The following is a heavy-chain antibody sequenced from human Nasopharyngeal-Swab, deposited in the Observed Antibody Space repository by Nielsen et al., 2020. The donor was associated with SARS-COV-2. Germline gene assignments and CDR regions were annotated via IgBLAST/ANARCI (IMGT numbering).Heavy chain of an antibody. D-gene: IGHD6-13*01. CDR2: INSDGSST. Sequence: GGSLRLSCAASGFAFNTYWMHWVRQAPGKGLVWVSRINSDGSSTSYADSVKGRFTISRDNAKNTLYLQMNSLRAEDTAVYYCARWSSSWSLVTWGQGTLVTVSS. CDR1: GFAFNTYW. CDR3: ARWSSSWSLVT. V-gene: IGHV3-74*01. J-gene: IGHJ4*02.